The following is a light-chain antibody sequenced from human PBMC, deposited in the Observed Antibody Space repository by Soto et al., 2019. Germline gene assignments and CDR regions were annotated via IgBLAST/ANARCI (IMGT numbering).Light chain of an antibody. CDR2: DVT. J-gene: IGLJ2*01. V-gene: IGLV2-14*01. CDR1: STDVSAYNY. CDR3: SSYRGTSTPV. Sequence: QSVLTQPASVSGSPGQSITISCTGTSTDVSAYNYVSWYQQHPGKAHKLVIFDVTNRPSEVSDSFSGSKSGNTASLTISKLQFEDEADYYCSSYRGTSTPVFGGGTKVTVL.